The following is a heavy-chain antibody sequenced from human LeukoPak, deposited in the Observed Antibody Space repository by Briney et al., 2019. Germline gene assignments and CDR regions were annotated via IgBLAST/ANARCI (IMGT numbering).Heavy chain of an antibody. Sequence: GGSLRLSCAASGFIFSNYAMSWVRQAPGKGLEWVSFISTSSSYIYYADSLKGRFTISRDNAKNSLYLQMNSLRAEDTAVYYCARVAGGLLLHSHAFDIWGQGTMVTVSS. CDR3: ARVAGGLLLHSHAFDI. D-gene: IGHD3-22*01. J-gene: IGHJ3*02. CDR2: ISTSSSYI. V-gene: IGHV3-21*01. CDR1: GFIFSNYA.